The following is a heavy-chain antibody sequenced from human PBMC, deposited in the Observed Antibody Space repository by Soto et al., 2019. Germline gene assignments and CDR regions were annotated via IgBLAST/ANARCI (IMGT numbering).Heavy chain of an antibody. CDR1: GFAFSSNA. CDR3: ARDEGSGRPLDY. J-gene: IGHJ4*02. CDR2: ISHDGSNK. D-gene: IGHD6-19*01. V-gene: IGHV3-30-3*01. Sequence: HPGGSLRLSCAASGFAFSSNAMHWVRQAPGKGLEWVAVISHDGSNKYNADSVKGRFTISRDNSKNTLYLQMNSPRDEDTAVYYCARDEGSGRPLDYWGQGTLVTVSS.